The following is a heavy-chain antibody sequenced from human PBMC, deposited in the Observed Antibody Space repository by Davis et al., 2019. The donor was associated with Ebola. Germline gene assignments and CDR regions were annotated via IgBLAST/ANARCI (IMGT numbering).Heavy chain of an antibody. Sequence: PSETLSLTCVVSGVSIYGYYWSWVRQSPGKGLEWIGYIYFGGSASYSPSLENRATISIDTSKNQVSLKMTSVTPADTAVYYCANDDYWGQGTLVTVSS. CDR1: GVSIYGYY. J-gene: IGHJ4*02. D-gene: IGHD3-3*01. V-gene: IGHV4-59*01. CDR3: ANDDY. CDR2: IYFGGSA.